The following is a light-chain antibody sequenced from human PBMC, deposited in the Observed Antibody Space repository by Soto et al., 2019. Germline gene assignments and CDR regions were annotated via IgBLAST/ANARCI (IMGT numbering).Light chain of an antibody. J-gene: IGKJ1*01. Sequence: DIQMTQSPSTLSASVGDRVTITCRASQSISSWLAWYQQKPGKAPKLLIYDASSLESGVPSRFSGSGSGTEFTLTISSLQPDDFATYYCQQYNSWTFGQGTRW. V-gene: IGKV1-5*01. CDR2: DAS. CDR1: QSISSW. CDR3: QQYNSWT.